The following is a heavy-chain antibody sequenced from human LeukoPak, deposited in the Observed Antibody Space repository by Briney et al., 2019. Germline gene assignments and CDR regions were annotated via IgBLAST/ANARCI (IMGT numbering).Heavy chain of an antibody. V-gene: IGHV4-39*01. CDR1: GGSISSSSYY. J-gene: IGHJ4*02. CDR3: ARLLSHGSGGNPLI. D-gene: IGHD3-10*01. CDR2: IYYSGST. Sequence: SETLSLTCTVSGGSISSSSYYWGWIRQPPGKGLEWIGSIYYSGSTYYNPSLKSRVTISVDTSKNQFSLKLSSVTAADTAVYYCARLLSHGSGGNPLIWGQGTLVTVSS.